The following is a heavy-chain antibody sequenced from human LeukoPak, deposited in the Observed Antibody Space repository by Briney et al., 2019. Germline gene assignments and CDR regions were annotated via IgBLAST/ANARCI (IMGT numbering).Heavy chain of an antibody. V-gene: IGHV4-59*08. CDR2: IYYSGST. CDR1: GGSISSYY. J-gene: IGHJ4*02. Sequence: SETLSLTCTVSGGSISSYYWSWIRQPPGKGLEWIGYIYYSGSTNYNPSLKSRVTISVDTSKNQVSLYPTSVTAADTAMYFCARSFSEKFYFESWGQGTLVTVSS. D-gene: IGHD1-26*01. CDR3: ARSFSEKFYFES.